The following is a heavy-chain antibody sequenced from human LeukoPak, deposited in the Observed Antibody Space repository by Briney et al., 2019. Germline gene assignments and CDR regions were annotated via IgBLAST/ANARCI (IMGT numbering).Heavy chain of an antibody. V-gene: IGHV1-2*02. Sequence: ASVKVSCKASGYTFTGYYMHWVRQAPGQGLVWMGWINPNSGVTKYAQKFQGRVTMTRDTSISTGYLELSRLRSGDTAVYYCASELTETRYCSSTSCPTSMDVWGKGTTVTVSS. CDR1: GYTFTGYY. CDR3: ASELTETRYCSSTSCPTSMDV. D-gene: IGHD2-2*01. CDR2: INPNSGVT. J-gene: IGHJ6*03.